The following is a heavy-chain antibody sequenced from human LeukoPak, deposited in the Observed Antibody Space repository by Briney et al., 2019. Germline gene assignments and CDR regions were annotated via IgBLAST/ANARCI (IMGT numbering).Heavy chain of an antibody. J-gene: IGHJ6*03. CDR2: IYYSGST. D-gene: IGHD5-18*01. CDR3: ARTTEGGYTYDYFYYYYMDV. Sequence: SETLSLTCTVSGGSISSYYWSWLRQPPGKGLEWIGYIYYSGSTNYNPSLKSRVTISVDMSKNQFSLKLSSVTAADTAVYYCARTTEGGYTYDYFYYYYMDVWGKGTTVTIS. CDR1: GGSISSYY. V-gene: IGHV4-59*01.